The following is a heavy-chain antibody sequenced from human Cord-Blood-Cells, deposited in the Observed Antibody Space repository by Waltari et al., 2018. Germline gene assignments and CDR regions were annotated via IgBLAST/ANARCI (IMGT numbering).Heavy chain of an antibody. CDR2: INHSGST. D-gene: IGHD2-2*01. CDR1: GGSFSGYY. J-gene: IGHJ6*02. CDR3: ARATRLYCSSTSCYEYYYYGMDV. V-gene: IGHV4-34*01. Sequence: QVQLQQWGAGLLKPSETLSLTCAVYGGSFSGYYWSWIRQPTGKGLEWIGEINHSGSTNYNPSLKSRVTISVDTSKNQFSLKLSSVTAADTAVYYCARATRLYCSSTSCYEYYYYGMDVWGQGTTVTVSS.